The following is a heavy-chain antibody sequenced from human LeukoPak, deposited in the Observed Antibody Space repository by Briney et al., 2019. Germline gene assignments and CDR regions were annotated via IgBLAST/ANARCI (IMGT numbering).Heavy chain of an antibody. V-gene: IGHV4-4*02. CDR3: ARLEAGFDY. J-gene: IGHJ4*02. D-gene: IGHD6-25*01. CDR1: GGSISSSNW. Sequence: SETLSLTCAVSGGSISSSNWWSWVRQPPGKGLEWIGEINHSGSTNYNPSLKSRVTISVDTSKNQFSLKLSSVTAADTAVYYCARLEAGFDYWGQGTLVTVSS. CDR2: INHSGST.